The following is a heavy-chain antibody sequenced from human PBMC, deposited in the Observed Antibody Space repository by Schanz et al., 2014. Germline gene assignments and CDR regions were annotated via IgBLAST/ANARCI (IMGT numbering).Heavy chain of an antibody. CDR3: TSPSGSSDYGTYFDF. J-gene: IGHJ4*02. D-gene: IGHD4-17*01. CDR2: ISNDGSIK. Sequence: QVQLLQFGGGVVQPGRSLRLSCAASGFTFSSYAMHWVRQAPGKGLEWVALISNDGSIKYYADSVEGRFTISRDNSRNTVYLQMNSLRTEDTAVYYCTSPSGSSDYGTYFDFWGQGTLVTVSS. V-gene: IGHV3-30-3*01. CDR1: GFTFSSYA.